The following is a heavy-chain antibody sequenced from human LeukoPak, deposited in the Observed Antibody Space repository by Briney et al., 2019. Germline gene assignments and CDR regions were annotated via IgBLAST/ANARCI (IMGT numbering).Heavy chain of an antibody. Sequence: GGSLRLSCAASGFTFDDYAMHWVRQAPGKGLEWVSGISWNSGSIGYADSVKGRFTFSRDNSKNMLYLQMNSLRAEDTAVYYCAKGLAYYFDYWGQGILVTVSS. CDR2: ISWNSGSI. CDR3: AKGLAYYFDY. J-gene: IGHJ4*02. CDR1: GFTFDDYA. V-gene: IGHV3-9*01.